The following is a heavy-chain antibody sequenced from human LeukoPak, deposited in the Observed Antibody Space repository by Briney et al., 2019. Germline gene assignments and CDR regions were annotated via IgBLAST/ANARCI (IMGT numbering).Heavy chain of an antibody. J-gene: IGHJ6*02. V-gene: IGHV3-66*01. D-gene: IGHD6-25*01. CDR2: MYGAGST. CDR1: GFIVSNNY. Sequence: PGGSLRLSCAASGFIVSNNYMSWVRQAPGKGLEWVSVMYGAGSTYYADSVKGRFTISRDSPTNMVFLEMNSLRAEDTAVYYCAKGHGAYSSVPYRYFGMDVWGQGTTVAVSS. CDR3: AKGHGAYSSVPYRYFGMDV.